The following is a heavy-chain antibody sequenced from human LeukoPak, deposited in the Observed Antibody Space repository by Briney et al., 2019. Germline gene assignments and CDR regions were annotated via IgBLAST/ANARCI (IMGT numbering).Heavy chain of an antibody. D-gene: IGHD3-9*01. CDR1: GGTFSSYA. J-gene: IGHJ6*02. CDR3: ARDLLDSVSYYYYGMDV. Sequence: SVKVSCKASGGTFSSYAISWVRQAPGQGLEWMGGIIPIFGTANYAQKFQGRVTITADDSTSTAYMELRSLRSDDTAVYYCARDLLDSVSYYYYGMDVWGQGTTVTVSS. CDR2: IIPIFGTA. V-gene: IGHV1-69*13.